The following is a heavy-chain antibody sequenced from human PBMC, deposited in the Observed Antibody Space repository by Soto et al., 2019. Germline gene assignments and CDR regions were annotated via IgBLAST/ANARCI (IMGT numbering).Heavy chain of an antibody. D-gene: IGHD3-22*01. J-gene: IGHJ6*02. CDR1: GFSLSNNG. Sequence: PGGSLRLSCAASGFSLSNNGMHWFRQAPGKGLEWVAVISYDGNNKYYAGSVKGRFTISRDNSKNTVYLEMNNLRAEDTAMYYCAKGGSGNYLTYYYYYGMDVWGQGTTVTVSS. CDR3: AKGGSGNYLTYYYYYGMDV. V-gene: IGHV3-30*18. CDR2: ISYDGNNK.